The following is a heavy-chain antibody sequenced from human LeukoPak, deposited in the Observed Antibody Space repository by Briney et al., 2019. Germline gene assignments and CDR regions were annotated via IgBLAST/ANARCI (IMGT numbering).Heavy chain of an antibody. Sequence: SETLFLTCSVSGGSIRSSSYYWGWIRQPPGKGLEWIGRVCYSGSTYYNPSLKSRVSVSVDTSKNQFSLKLSSVSAADTAVYYCARHRTAVPGAEFDYRGQGTLVTVSS. CDR1: GGSIRSSSYY. J-gene: IGHJ4*02. V-gene: IGHV4-39*01. CDR2: VCYSGST. D-gene: IGHD2-2*01. CDR3: ARHRTAVPGAEFDY.